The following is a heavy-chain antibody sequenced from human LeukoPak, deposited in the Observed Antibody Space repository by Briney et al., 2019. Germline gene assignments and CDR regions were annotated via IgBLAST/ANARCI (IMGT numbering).Heavy chain of an antibody. CDR1: GGTFSSYA. CDR2: IIPIFGTA. J-gene: IGHJ4*02. Sequence: GASVKVSCKASGGTFSSYAISWVRQAPGQGLEWMGGIIPIFGTANYAQKFQGRVTITTDESTSTAYMELSSLRSEDTAVYYCARDPRYDSSGHTGNYWGQGTLVTVSS. CDR3: ARDPRYDSSGHTGNY. V-gene: IGHV1-69*05. D-gene: IGHD3-22*01.